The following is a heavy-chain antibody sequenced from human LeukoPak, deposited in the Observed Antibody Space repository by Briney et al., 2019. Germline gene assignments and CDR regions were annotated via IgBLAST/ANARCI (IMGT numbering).Heavy chain of an antibody. CDR2: IYSGGST. V-gene: IGHV3-53*01. Sequence: GGSLRLSCAASGFTVSSNYMSWVRQAPGKGLEWVSVIYSGGSTYYADSVKGRFTISRDNSKSTLYIQMNSLRAEDTAVYYCASGYCTGTSCYGNYFDPWGQGTLVTVSS. D-gene: IGHD2-2*03. CDR3: ASGYCTGTSCYGNYFDP. CDR1: GFTVSSNY. J-gene: IGHJ5*02.